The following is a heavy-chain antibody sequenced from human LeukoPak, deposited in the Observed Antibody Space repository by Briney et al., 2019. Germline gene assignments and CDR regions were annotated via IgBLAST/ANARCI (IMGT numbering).Heavy chain of an antibody. CDR1: GFTFSTYS. CDR2: ISTNSDYI. Sequence: GGSLRLSCAASGFTFSTYSMNWVRQTPGKGLEWVSCISTNSDYIYYADSVKGRFTISRDNAKNSLYLQMNSLRAEDTAVYYCAKVLNYYASGYFDYWGQGTLVTVSS. D-gene: IGHD3-10*01. V-gene: IGHV3-21*04. CDR3: AKVLNYYASGYFDY. J-gene: IGHJ4*02.